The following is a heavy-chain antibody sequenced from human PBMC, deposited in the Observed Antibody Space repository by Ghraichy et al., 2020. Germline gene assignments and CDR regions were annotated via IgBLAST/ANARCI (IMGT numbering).Heavy chain of an antibody. CDR2: IYYNGST. J-gene: IGHJ5*02. CDR3: ARAMRTGDFGRGWFDP. V-gene: IGHV4-39*01. CDR1: GGSISSSTYY. Sequence: SETLSLTCTVSGGSISSSTYYWGWIHQPPGKGLECIGTIYYNGSTYYNPSLKSRVTISVDTSKNQFSLKLSSVTAADTAVFYCARAMRTGDFGRGWFDPWGQGTLVTVSS. D-gene: IGHD2-21*02.